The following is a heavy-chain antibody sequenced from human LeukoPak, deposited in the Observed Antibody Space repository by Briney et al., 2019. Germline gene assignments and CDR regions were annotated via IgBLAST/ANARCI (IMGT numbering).Heavy chain of an antibody. V-gene: IGHV3-23*01. D-gene: IGHD3-22*01. CDR1: GLTFISYV. CDR3: AKTVYDTSGHEYFQN. J-gene: IGHJ1*01. CDR2: ISGSADST. Sequence: PGGSLRLSCAASGLTFISYVMSWVRQAPGKGLEWVSAISGSADSTSYASSVMGRFTISRDNSKSTLHLQMNSLRGEATAVYYCAKTVYDTSGHEYFQNWGQGNLVTVSS.